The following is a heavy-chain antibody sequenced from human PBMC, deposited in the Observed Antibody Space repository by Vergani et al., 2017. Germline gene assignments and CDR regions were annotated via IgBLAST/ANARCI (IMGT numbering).Heavy chain of an antibody. V-gene: IGHV4-34*01. CDR1: GGSFTSYH. J-gene: IGHJ6*03. D-gene: IGHD4-11*01. Sequence: QVQLQQWGGGLLKPSETLSLTCVVNGGSFTSYHWTWIRQSPGEELEWVGDIDHTGRPDYNPSLKSRLTRSVDKSRNQFSLTLNSVTATDTAIYFCARVNTETNGQLYYYYYMYVWGQGTAVTVS. CDR2: IDHTGRP. CDR3: ARVNTETNGQLYYYYYMYV.